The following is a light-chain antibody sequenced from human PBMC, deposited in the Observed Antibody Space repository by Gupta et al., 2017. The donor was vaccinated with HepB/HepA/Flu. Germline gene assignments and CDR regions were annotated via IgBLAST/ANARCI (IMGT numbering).Light chain of an antibody. J-gene: IGLJ3*02. CDR3: SSYTSSKSWV. Sequence: QSALTQPASVPWTPGQWITISCTGTSSDVGGYIYVSWYQQHPGKAPKLMIYDVSNRPSGVSDRFSGSKSGNTASLTIAGLQVEDEADYYCSSYTSSKSWVFGGGTKLTVL. CDR1: SSDVGGYIY. V-gene: IGLV2-14*01. CDR2: DVS.